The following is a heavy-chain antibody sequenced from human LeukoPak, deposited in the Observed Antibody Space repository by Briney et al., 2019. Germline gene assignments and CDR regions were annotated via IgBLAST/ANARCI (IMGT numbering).Heavy chain of an antibody. CDR2: IYTSAST. Sequence: SETLSLTCTVSGGSISSGSYYWSWIRQPAGKGLEWIGRIYTSASTNYNPSLKSRVTISVDTSKNQFSLKLSSVTAADTAVYYCARERDYYDSSGYVGWGQGTLVTVSS. V-gene: IGHV4-61*02. CDR1: GGSISSGSYY. J-gene: IGHJ4*02. CDR3: ARERDYYDSSGYVG. D-gene: IGHD3-22*01.